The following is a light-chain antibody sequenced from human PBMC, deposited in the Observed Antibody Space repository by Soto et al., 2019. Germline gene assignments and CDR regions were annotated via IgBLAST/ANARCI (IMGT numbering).Light chain of an antibody. V-gene: IGLV2-23*01. CDR2: DSS. CDR3: SSYAGAVV. CDR1: SSGVENYNL. J-gene: IGLJ2*01. Sequence: QSALTQPPSVSGAPGQSITLSCTRTSSGVENYNLVPWYQHHPGKAPKLLIYDSSQRPSGVSDRFSGSQSGNTASLTISGLQAEDEADYYCSSYAGAVVFGGGTKLTVL.